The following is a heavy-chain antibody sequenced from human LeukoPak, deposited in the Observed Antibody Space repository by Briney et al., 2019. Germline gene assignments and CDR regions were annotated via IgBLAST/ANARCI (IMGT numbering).Heavy chain of an antibody. CDR3: AREGEYSSSSVDY. Sequence: QPGGSLRLSCAASGFTFRTYWMNWVRQAPGKGLVWVSRIERDGSSTSYADSVKGRFTNSRDNAANTLYLQMNSLRAEDTAVYYCAREGEYSSSSVDYWGQGTLVTVSS. CDR2: IERDGSST. CDR1: GFTFRTYW. J-gene: IGHJ4*02. V-gene: IGHV3-74*01. D-gene: IGHD6-6*01.